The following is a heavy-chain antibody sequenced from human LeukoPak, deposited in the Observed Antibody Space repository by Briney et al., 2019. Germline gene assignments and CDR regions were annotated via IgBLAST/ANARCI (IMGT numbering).Heavy chain of an antibody. CDR2: ISSSSSYI. Sequence: GGSLRLSCAASGFTFSSYSMNWVRQAPGKGLEWVSSISSSSSYIYYADSVKGRFTISRDNAKNSLYLQMNSLRAEDTAVYYCAGDVPGYYYYYMDVWGEGTTVTVSS. J-gene: IGHJ6*03. CDR3: AGDVPGYYYYYMDV. D-gene: IGHD1-14*01. V-gene: IGHV3-21*01. CDR1: GFTFSSYS.